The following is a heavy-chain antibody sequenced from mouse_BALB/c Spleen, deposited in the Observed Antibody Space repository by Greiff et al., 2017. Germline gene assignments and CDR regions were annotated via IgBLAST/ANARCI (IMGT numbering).Heavy chain of an antibody. CDR1: GDSITSGY. V-gene: IGHV3-8*02. CDR3: ARPYDGYYGEAY. CDR2: ISYSGST. Sequence: EVKLQESGPSLVKPSQTLSLTCSVTGDSITSGYWNWIRKFPGNKLEYMGYISYSGSTYYNPSLKSRISITRDTSKNQYYLQLNSVTTEDTATYYCARPYDGYYGEAYWGQGTLVTVSA. J-gene: IGHJ3*01. D-gene: IGHD2-3*01.